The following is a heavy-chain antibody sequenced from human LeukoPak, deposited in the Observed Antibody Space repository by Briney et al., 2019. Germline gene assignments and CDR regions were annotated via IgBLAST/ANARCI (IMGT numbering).Heavy chain of an antibody. D-gene: IGHD3-9*01. CDR3: ARRYYDILTGYYPASRERYFDY. V-gene: IGHV1-18*04. Sequence: GASVKVSCKPSGYTFTSYGISWVRQAPGQGGEWMGWISAYNGNTNYAQKLQGRVTMTTDTSTSTAYMELRSLRSDDTAVYYCARRYYDILTGYYPASRERYFDYWGQGTLVTVSS. J-gene: IGHJ4*02. CDR1: GYTFTSYG. CDR2: ISAYNGNT.